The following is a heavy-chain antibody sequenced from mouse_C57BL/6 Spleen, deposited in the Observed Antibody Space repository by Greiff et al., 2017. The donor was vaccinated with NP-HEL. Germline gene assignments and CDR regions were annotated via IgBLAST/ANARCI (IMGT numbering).Heavy chain of an antibody. V-gene: IGHV14-2*01. Sequence: VQLQQSGAELVKPGASVKLSCTASGFNIKDYYMHWVKQRTEQGLEWIGRIDPEDGETKYAPKFQGKATITADTSSNTAYLQLSSLTSEDTAVYYWAIDYYYGSTLRYYFDYWGQGTTLTVSS. CDR3: AIDYYYGSTLRYYFDY. CDR2: IDPEDGET. D-gene: IGHD1-1*01. CDR1: GFNIKDYY. J-gene: IGHJ2*01.